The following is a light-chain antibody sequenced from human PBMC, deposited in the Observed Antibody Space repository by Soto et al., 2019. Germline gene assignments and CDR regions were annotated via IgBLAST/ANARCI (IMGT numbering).Light chain of an antibody. CDR2: DAS. J-gene: IGKJ1*01. CDR3: QQYGSSGT. Sequence: ETVLTQSPGTLSLSPGDRATLSCRASQSVSSSYLAWYQRKPGQAPRLLIYDASRRATGIPDRFSGSGSGTDFTLTISRLEPEDFAVYYCQQYGSSGTFGQGTKVDIK. V-gene: IGKV3-20*01. CDR1: QSVSSSY.